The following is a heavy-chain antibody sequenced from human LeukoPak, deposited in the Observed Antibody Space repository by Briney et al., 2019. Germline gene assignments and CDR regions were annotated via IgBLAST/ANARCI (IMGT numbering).Heavy chain of an antibody. CDR1: GGSISSGGYY. CDR2: IYYSGST. D-gene: IGHD3-9*01. Sequence: SETLSLTCTVSGGSISSGGYYWSWIRQHPGKGLEWIGYIYYSGSTYYNPSLKSRVTISVDTSKNQFSLKLDSVTAADTAVYYCARELRDFDWLLLDYWGQGTLVTVSS. V-gene: IGHV4-31*03. J-gene: IGHJ4*02. CDR3: ARELRDFDWLLLDY.